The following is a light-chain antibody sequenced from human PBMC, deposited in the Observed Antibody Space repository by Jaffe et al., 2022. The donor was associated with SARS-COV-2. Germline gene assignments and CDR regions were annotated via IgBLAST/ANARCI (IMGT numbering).Light chain of an antibody. J-gene: IGKJ3*01. CDR2: GAS. Sequence: EIVLTQSPGTLSLSPGERATLSCRASQSVSSNYLAWYQQKPGQAPRLLIYGASSRATGIPDRFSGSGSGTDFTLTISRLEPEDFAVYYCQQYGGSPLLTFGPGTKVDIK. V-gene: IGKV3-20*01. CDR1: QSVSSNY. CDR3: QQYGGSPLLT.